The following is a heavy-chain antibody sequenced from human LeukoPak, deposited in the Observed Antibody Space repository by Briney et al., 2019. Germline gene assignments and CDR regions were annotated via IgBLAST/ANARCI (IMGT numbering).Heavy chain of an antibody. J-gene: IGHJ4*02. V-gene: IGHV3-66*01. D-gene: IGHD3-9*01. CDR1: GFTVSSNY. CDR3: AKNPTTLRYFDWLSLDY. CDR2: IYSGGST. Sequence: GGSLRLSCAASGFTVSSNYMSWVRQAPGKGLEWVSVIYSGGSTYYADSVKGRFTISRDNSKNTLYLQMNSLRAEDTAVYYCAKNPTTLRYFDWLSLDYWGQGTLVTVSS.